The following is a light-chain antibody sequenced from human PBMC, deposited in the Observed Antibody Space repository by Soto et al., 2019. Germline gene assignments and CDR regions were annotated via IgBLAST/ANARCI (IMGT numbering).Light chain of an antibody. CDR1: QSVGRN. Sequence: ENVLTQSPCTLSLSPGERAALSCRASQSVGRNYLAWFQQKSGQAPRLVIYGASSRAAGIPARFSGSGSGTDFTLTISSLEPEDFAVYYCQQRSNWPPITFGQGTRLEIK. V-gene: IGKV3D-20*02. CDR3: QQRSNWPPIT. J-gene: IGKJ5*01. CDR2: GAS.